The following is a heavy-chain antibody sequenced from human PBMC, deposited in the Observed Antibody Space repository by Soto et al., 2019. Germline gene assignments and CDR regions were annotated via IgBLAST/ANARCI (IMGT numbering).Heavy chain of an antibody. D-gene: IGHD6-19*01. V-gene: IGHV3-20*04. CDR3: ARLYSSGWYGPGRY. CDR1: GFPFDDYG. CDR2: INWNGGST. Sequence: GGSLRLSCVGSGFPFDDYGMSWVRQAPGKGLEWVSGINWNGGSTGYADSVKGRFTISRDNAKNSLYLQMNSLRAEDTALYYCARLYSSGWYGPGRYWGQGTLVTVSS. J-gene: IGHJ4*02.